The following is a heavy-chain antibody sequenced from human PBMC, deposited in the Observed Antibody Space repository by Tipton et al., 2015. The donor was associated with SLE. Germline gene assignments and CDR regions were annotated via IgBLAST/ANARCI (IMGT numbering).Heavy chain of an antibody. CDR2: INSDGSST. Sequence: GSLRLSCAASGFTFSSYWMHWVRQAPGKGLVWVSRINSDGSSTSYADSVKGRFTISRDNAKNTLYLQMNSLRAEDTAVYFCARDPWDFWSGYGVDYRGQGPRVTVPA. CDR1: GFTFSSYW. CDR3: ARDPWDFWSGYGVDY. D-gene: IGHD3-3*01. J-gene: IGHJ4*02. V-gene: IGHV3-74*01.